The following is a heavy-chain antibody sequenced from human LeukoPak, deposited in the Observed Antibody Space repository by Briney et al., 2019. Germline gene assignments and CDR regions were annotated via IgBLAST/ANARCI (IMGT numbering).Heavy chain of an antibody. CDR3: ARDVATSGWYTFDY. D-gene: IGHD6-19*01. CDR2: TYYRSKWYN. J-gene: IGHJ4*02. V-gene: IGHV6-1*01. Sequence: SQTLPLTCAISGDSVSSNNGAWNWIRQSPSRGLEWLGRTYYRSKWYNEYAVSMRGRMTINADTSKNQFSLQLNSVTPEDTAIYYCARDVATSGWYTFDYWGQGTLVTVSS. CDR1: GDSVSSNNGA.